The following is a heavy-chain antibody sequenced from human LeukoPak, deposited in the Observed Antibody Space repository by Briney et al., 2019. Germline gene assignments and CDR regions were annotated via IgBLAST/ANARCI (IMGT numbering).Heavy chain of an antibody. CDR2: ISGSGVSA. J-gene: IGHJ1*01. Sequence: GGSLRLSCVASEFTFNNYAMSWVRQAPGKGLEWVSSISGSGVSAYYADSVKGRFTISRDNSKNTLYLQMNSLRAEDTAVYYCAKDLDDILTGYYQALAEYFQHWGQGTLVTVSS. CDR1: EFTFNNYA. D-gene: IGHD3-9*01. V-gene: IGHV3-23*01. CDR3: AKDLDDILTGYYQALAEYFQH.